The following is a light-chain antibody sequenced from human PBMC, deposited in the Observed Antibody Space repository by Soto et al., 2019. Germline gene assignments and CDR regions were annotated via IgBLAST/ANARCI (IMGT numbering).Light chain of an antibody. CDR2: DDN. Sequence: SYELTQPPSVSVAPGQTARISCGGNDIASKSVHWSQQKPGQAPVLVVYDDNDRPSGIPERLSGSNSGDTATLTISRVEAGDEADYYCQVWDSTSDNYVLGSGTKLT. CDR1: DIASKS. V-gene: IGLV3-21*02. J-gene: IGLJ1*01. CDR3: QVWDSTSDNYV.